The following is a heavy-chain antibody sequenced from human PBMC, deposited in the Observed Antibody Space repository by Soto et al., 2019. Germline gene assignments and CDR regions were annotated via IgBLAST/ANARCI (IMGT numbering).Heavy chain of an antibody. CDR2: IYSGGST. D-gene: IGHD3-3*02. CDR3: ARAISHHFKYYYYYYMDV. J-gene: IGHJ6*03. V-gene: IGHV3-66*01. Sequence: EVQLVESGGGLVQPGGSLRLSCAASGFTVSSNYMSWVRQAPGKGLEWVSVIYSGGSTYYADSVKGRFTISRDNSKNTLYLQMNSLRAEDTAVYYCARAISHHFKYYYYYYMDVWGKGTTVTVSS. CDR1: GFTVSSNY.